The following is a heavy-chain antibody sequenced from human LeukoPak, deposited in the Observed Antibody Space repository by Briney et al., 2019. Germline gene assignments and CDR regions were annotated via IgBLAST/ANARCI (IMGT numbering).Heavy chain of an antibody. CDR1: GFTFSTYG. CDR3: AKDTTTGPAEYYFDY. D-gene: IGHD1-14*01. Sequence: GGSLRLSCAASGFTFSTYGMHWVRQAPGKGLEWVAVISDNGRDKYYGDSVKGRFTISRDNSKNMLYLQMNSLRVEDTAVYYCAKDTTTGPAEYYFDYWGQGTLVTVSS. J-gene: IGHJ4*02. V-gene: IGHV3-30*18. CDR2: ISDNGRDK.